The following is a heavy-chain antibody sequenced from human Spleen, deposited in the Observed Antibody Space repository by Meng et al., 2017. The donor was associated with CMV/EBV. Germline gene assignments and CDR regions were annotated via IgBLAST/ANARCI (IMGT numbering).Heavy chain of an antibody. CDR3: ARRSFYYDSSGYH. CDR2: INSDGSST. Sequence: GESLKISCAASGFTFSSYWMHWVRQAPGKGLVWVSRINSDGSSTSYADSVKGRFTISRDNAKNTLYLQMNSLRAEDTAVYYCARRSFYYDSSGYHWGQGTLVTVSS. V-gene: IGHV3-74*01. D-gene: IGHD3-22*01. CDR1: GFTFSSYW. J-gene: IGHJ5*02.